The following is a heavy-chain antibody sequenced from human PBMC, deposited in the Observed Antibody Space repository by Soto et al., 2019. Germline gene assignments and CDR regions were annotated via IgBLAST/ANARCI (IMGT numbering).Heavy chain of an antibody. D-gene: IGHD1-26*01. CDR1: GFTFSSYA. V-gene: IGHV3-23*01. CDR3: AKNRIVGGFRPPDY. CDR2: ISGSGGST. J-gene: IGHJ4*02. Sequence: GGSLRLSCAASGFTFSSYAMSWVRQAPGKGLEWVSAISGSGGSTYYADSVKGRFTISRDNSKNTLYLQMNSLRAEDTAVYYCAKNRIVGGFRPPDYWGQGTLVTVSS.